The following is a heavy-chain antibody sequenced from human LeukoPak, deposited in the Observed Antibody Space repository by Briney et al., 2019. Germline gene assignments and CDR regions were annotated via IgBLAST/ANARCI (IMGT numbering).Heavy chain of an antibody. Sequence: SETLSLTCTVSGGSISSYYWSWIRQPAGKGLEWIGRIYTSGSTNYNPSLKSRVTMSVDTSKNQFSLKLSSVTAADTAVYYCAREGGSGGEFYYYYYYMDVWGKGTTVTVSS. D-gene: IGHD2-8*02. J-gene: IGHJ6*03. CDR3: AREGGSGGEFYYYYYYMDV. CDR1: GGSISSYY. CDR2: IYTSGST. V-gene: IGHV4-4*07.